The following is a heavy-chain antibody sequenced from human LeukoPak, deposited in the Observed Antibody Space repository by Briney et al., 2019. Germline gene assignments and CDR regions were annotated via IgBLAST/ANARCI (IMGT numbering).Heavy chain of an antibody. CDR2: ISAYNGNT. V-gene: IGHV1-18*01. Sequence: ASVKVSCTASGYTFTSYGISWVRQAPGQGLEWMGWISAYNGNTNYAQKLQGRVTMTTDTSTSTAYMELRSLRSDDTAVYYCARDGYYCSSTSCRGWFDPWGQGTLVTVSS. D-gene: IGHD2-2*01. CDR1: GYTFTSYG. CDR3: ARDGYYCSSTSCRGWFDP. J-gene: IGHJ5*02.